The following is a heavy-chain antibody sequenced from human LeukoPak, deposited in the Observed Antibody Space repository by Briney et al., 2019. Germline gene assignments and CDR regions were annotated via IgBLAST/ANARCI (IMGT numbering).Heavy chain of an antibody. CDR2: ISGSGGST. D-gene: IGHD2/OR15-2a*01. J-gene: IGHJ4*02. CDR3: AKDQYRDYFRGADY. CDR1: GFTFSDYL. Sequence: GGSLRLSCAASGFTFSDYLMDWVRQAPGKGLEWVSAISGSGGSTYYADSVKGRFTVSRDNSKNTLYLQMNSLRAEDTAVYYCAKDQYRDYFRGADYWGQGTLVTVSS. V-gene: IGHV3-23*01.